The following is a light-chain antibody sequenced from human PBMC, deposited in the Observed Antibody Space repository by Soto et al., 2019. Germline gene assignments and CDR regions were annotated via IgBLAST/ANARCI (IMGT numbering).Light chain of an antibody. CDR1: VSVRTD. Sequence: VMTQSPETLSLSPGKHPPLSCSPSVSVRTDLAWYQQKPGQAPRLLIYGASTRAAGVPVRFSGSGSGSEFTLTIDTLQSEDFAVYYCQQYHNWLPITFGQGTRLEI. V-gene: IGKV3-15*01. CDR3: QQYHNWLPIT. J-gene: IGKJ5*01. CDR2: GAS.